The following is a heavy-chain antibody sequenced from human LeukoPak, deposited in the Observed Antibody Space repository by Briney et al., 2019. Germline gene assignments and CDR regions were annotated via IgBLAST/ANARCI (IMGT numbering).Heavy chain of an antibody. D-gene: IGHD3-10*01. J-gene: IGHJ6*03. CDR2: IYYSGST. Sequence: TLSLTCTLSGGSISSGGYYWSWIRQHPGKGLEWLGFIYYSGSTYYNPSLKSPLTISVDTSKNQFSLKLSSVTAADTAMYYCARFRSGTSYYYYYYMDVWGKGTTVTVSS. CDR3: ARFRSGTSYYYYYYMDV. CDR1: GGSISSGGYY. V-gene: IGHV4-31*01.